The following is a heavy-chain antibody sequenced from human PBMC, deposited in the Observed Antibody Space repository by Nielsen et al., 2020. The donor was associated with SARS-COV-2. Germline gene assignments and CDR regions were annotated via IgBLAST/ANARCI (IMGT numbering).Heavy chain of an antibody. V-gene: IGHV4-34*01. CDR1: GGSFSAFN. Sequence: SETLSLTCAVYGGSFSAFNWSWIRQPPGKGLEWIGEINHRGTTNYNPSLKSRVTISVDTSKNQFSLKLRSVTAADTALYYCATSTNVAFDLWGQGTVVTVSS. CDR3: ATSTNVAFDL. J-gene: IGHJ3*01. CDR2: INHRGTT. D-gene: IGHD1-1*01.